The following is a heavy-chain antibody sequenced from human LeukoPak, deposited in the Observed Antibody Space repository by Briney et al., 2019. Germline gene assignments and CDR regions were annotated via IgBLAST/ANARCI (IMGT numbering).Heavy chain of an antibody. D-gene: IGHD1-14*01. V-gene: IGHV3-23*01. CDR2: ISSSGDNI. CDR1: EFTFSGYV. CDR3: ARGIRRYPEPSTWSCFDY. Sequence: PGGSLRLSCAASEFTFSGYVMSWVRQAPGKGLEWVSVISSSGDNIYYVDSVKGRFTISRDNSKNTLYLQMSSLRPEDTAVYYCARGIRRYPEPSTWSCFDYWGQGTLVTVSS. J-gene: IGHJ4*02.